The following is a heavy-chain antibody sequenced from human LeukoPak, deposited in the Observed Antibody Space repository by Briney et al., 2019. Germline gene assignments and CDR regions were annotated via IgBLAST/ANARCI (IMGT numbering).Heavy chain of an antibody. CDR1: GGSISPYY. CDR2: IYYSGNT. CDR3: ARDLGSGGGFDY. V-gene: IGHV4-59*01. Sequence: KPSETLSLTCSVSGGSISPYYWSWIRQPPGKGLEWIAYIYYSGNTSHNPSLKSRVTISVDTSKNQFSLKLSSVTAADTAVYYCARDLGSGGGFDYWGQGTLVTVSS. D-gene: IGHD2-15*01. J-gene: IGHJ4*02.